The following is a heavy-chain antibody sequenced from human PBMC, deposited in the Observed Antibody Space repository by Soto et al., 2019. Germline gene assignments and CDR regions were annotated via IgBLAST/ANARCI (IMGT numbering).Heavy chain of an antibody. D-gene: IGHD6-13*01. CDR3: ARSSGSSSWYWFDP. CDR1: GASIKTGGYY. V-gene: IGHV4-31*11. Sequence: PSETLSLTCAVSGASIKTGGYYWTWIRQDPGKGLEWIGYVYYSGTTYYNPSLKSRVTMSVDLSKNQFSLKLTSVTAADTAVYYCARSSGSSSWYWFDPWGQGTLVTVSS. J-gene: IGHJ5*02. CDR2: VYYSGTT.